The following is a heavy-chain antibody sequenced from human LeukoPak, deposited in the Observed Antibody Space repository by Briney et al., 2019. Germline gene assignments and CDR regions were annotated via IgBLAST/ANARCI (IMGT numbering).Heavy chain of an antibody. J-gene: IGHJ4*02. CDR3: AKEADGDYVPFDY. Sequence: GGSLRLTCAASGFTFDDYAMHWVRQAPGKGLEWVSGISWNSGSIGYADSVKGRFTISRDNAKNSLYLQMNSLRAEDTALYYCAKEADGDYVPFDYWGQGTLVTVSS. CDR1: GFTFDDYA. V-gene: IGHV3-9*01. CDR2: ISWNSGSI. D-gene: IGHD4-17*01.